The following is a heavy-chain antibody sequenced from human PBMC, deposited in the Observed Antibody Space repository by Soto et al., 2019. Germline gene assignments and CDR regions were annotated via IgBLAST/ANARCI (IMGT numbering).Heavy chain of an antibody. CDR3: ARAYDILTIRHYYYYGMDV. CDR2: ISAYNGNT. V-gene: IGHV1-18*04. CDR1: GYTFTSFC. D-gene: IGHD3-9*01. J-gene: IGHJ6*02. Sequence: ASVKVSCKASGYTFTSFCISWVRQAPGQGLERMGWISAYNGNTNYAQKLQGRVTMTTDTSTSTAYMELRSLRSDDAAVYYCARAYDILTIRHYYYYGMDVWGQGTTVTVSS.